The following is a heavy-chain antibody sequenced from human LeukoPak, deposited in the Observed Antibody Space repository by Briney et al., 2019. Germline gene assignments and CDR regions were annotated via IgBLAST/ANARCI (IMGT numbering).Heavy chain of an antibody. CDR1: GVSISSFY. CDR3: ARAGYGVGDTAHHYFDY. J-gene: IGHJ4*02. D-gene: IGHD1-26*01. V-gene: IGHV4-59*01. CDR2: IYYSGST. Sequence: PSETLSLTCTVSGVSISSFYWSWIRQPPGKGLECIGYIYYSGSTNYNPSLKSRVTLSVDTSKNQFSLKLSSVTAADTAVYYCARAGYGVGDTAHHYFDYWGQGTLVTVPS.